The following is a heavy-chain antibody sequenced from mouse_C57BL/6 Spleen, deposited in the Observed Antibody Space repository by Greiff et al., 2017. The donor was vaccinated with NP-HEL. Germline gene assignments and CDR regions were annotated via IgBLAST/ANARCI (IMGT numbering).Heavy chain of an antibody. D-gene: IGHD2-4*01. J-gene: IGHJ4*01. Sequence: VQLQQSGPVLVKPGASVKMSCKASGYTFTDYYMNWVKQSHGKSLEWIGVINPYNGGTSYNQKFKGKATLTVDKSSSTAYMELNSLTSEDSAVYYCASDYGYAMDYWGQGTSVTVSS. CDR1: GYTFTDYY. CDR3: ASDYGYAMDY. V-gene: IGHV1-19*01. CDR2: INPYNGGT.